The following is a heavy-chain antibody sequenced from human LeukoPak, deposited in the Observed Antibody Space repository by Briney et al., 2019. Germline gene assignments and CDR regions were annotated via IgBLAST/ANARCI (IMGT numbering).Heavy chain of an antibody. J-gene: IGHJ5*02. CDR1: GGSISSHY. CDR3: ARGRKSFDP. V-gene: IGHV4-59*11. CDR2: IYYSWST. Sequence: SETLSLTCTVSGGSISSHYWSWIRQPPGKGLEWIGYIYYSWSTNYNPSLKSRVTISVDSSKNQFSLKLSSVTAADTAVYYCARGRKSFDPWGQGTLVTVSS.